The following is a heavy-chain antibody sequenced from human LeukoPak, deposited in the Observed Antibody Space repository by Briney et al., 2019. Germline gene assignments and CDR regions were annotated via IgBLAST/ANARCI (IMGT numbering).Heavy chain of an antibody. V-gene: IGHV4-34*01. D-gene: IGHD3-10*01. Sequence: SETLSLTSAVYGASFSGYYRSWIRQPPGKGLEWIGEINHRGSTNDNPSLTSRVTISVDTSKNQFSLKLGSVTAADTAVYYCARGWKVRGVIIVYFDYWGQGTLVTVSS. CDR1: GASFSGYY. CDR2: INHRGST. J-gene: IGHJ4*02. CDR3: ARGWKVRGVIIVYFDY.